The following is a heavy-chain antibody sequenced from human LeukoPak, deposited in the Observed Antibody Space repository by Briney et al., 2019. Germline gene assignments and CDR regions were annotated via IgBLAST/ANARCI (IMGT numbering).Heavy chain of an antibody. Sequence: GRSLRLSCAASGFTLNDYAMHWVRQAPGKGLEWVAVISFDGNNIHYADAVKGRFTISRDTSKNTVCLQIDSLRVEDTAIYYCAREGSGYTYGRGSYFDYWGHGILVTVSS. J-gene: IGHJ4*01. V-gene: IGHV3-30*04. CDR1: GFTLNDYA. CDR3: AREGSGYTYGRGSYFDY. CDR2: ISFDGNNI. D-gene: IGHD5-18*01.